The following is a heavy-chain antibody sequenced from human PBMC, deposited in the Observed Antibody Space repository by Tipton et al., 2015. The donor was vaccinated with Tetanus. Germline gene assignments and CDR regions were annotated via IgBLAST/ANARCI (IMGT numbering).Heavy chain of an antibody. J-gene: IGHJ4*02. Sequence: TLSLTCTVSGGSISSGGSFWSWIRQHPGKDLEWIGYIYYSGSTCYNPSLQSRVTISLDTSKNQFSLNLTSVTAADTAVYYCASTSYHILTGDPTDSWGQGILVTVSS. CDR3: ASTSYHILTGDPTDS. CDR1: GGSISSGGSF. D-gene: IGHD3-9*01. V-gene: IGHV4-31*03. CDR2: IYYSGST.